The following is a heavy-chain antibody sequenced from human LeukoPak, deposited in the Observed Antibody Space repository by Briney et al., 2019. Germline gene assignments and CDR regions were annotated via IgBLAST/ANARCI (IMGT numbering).Heavy chain of an antibody. CDR3: ASGTQLWHGGY. D-gene: IGHD5-18*01. V-gene: IGHV3-66*02. CDR1: GFTVSSTY. Sequence: GRSLRLSCAASGFTVSSTYMSWVRQAPGKGLEWVSVYSGGTTYYADSVKGRLTISRDNSKNTLYLQMNSLRAEDTAVYYCASGTQLWHGGYWGQGTLVTVSS. CDR2: YSGGTT. J-gene: IGHJ4*02.